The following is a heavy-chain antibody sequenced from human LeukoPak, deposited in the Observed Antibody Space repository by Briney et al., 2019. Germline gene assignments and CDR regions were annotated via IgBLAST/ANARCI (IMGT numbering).Heavy chain of an antibody. CDR3: ARGRGQWLLTEGFDY. J-gene: IGHJ4*02. CDR1: GFTFSSYE. Sequence: PGGSLRLSCAASGFTFSSYEMNWVRQAPGKGLEWVSYISSSGGTIYYADSVKGRFTISRDNAKNSLYLQMNSLRAEDTAVYYCARGRGQWLLTEGFDYWGQGTLVTVSS. V-gene: IGHV3-48*03. D-gene: IGHD6-19*01. CDR2: ISSSGGTI.